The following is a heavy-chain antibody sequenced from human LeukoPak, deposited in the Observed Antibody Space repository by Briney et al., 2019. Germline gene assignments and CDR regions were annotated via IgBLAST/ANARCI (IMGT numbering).Heavy chain of an antibody. J-gene: IGHJ4*02. D-gene: IGHD6-13*01. CDR2: IRSKTDGGTT. CDR3: TTVSPAGQLDY. CDR1: GFTFSSYS. Sequence: GGSLRLSCAASGFTFSSYSMNWVRQAPGKGLEWVGRIRSKTDGGTTDYAAPVKGRFTISRDDSENTLYLQMNSLETEDTAVYYCTTVSPAGQLDYWGQGTLVTVSS. V-gene: IGHV3-15*07.